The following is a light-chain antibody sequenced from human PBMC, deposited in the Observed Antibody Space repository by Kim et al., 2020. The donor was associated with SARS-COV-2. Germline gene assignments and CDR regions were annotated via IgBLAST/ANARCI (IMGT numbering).Light chain of an antibody. J-gene: IGLJ3*02. CDR2: EDY. CDR3: QSYDDTSAV. Sequence: GKTITSACTRSSGSFASSYVKWYQQRPGSVPTTVIFEDYQRPSGVPDRFSGSVDSSSNSAFLTISGLKTEDEAVYYCQSYDDTSAVLGGGTQLTVL. CDR1: SGSFASSY. V-gene: IGLV6-57*03.